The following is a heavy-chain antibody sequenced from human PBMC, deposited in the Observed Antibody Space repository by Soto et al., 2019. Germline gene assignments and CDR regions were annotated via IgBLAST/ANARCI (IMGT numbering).Heavy chain of an antibody. CDR1: GGSISSGGYY. V-gene: IGHV4-31*03. CDR3: ARVKSSGWYSNFDL. J-gene: IGHJ2*01. D-gene: IGHD6-19*01. CDR2: IYYSGST. Sequence: QVQLQESGPGLVKPSQTLSLTCTVSGGSISSGGYYWSWIRQHPGKGLEWIGYIYYSGSTYYNPSLMSRVTISVDTSKNQFSLKLSSVTAADTAVYYCARVKSSGWYSNFDLWGRGTLVTVSS.